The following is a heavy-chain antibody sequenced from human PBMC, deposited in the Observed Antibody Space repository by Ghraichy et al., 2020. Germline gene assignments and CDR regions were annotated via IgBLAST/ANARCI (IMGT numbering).Heavy chain of an antibody. D-gene: IGHD3-10*01. Sequence: GSLRLSCAVSGLTFSNFAMAWVRQAPGKGLEWVSTISGSGGSIWYADSGKGRFIISRDNSRSTFYLQMNSLRAEDTAVYYCAKGKGNGSYVNWSFNIWGRGTTVTVSP. CDR2: ISGSGGSI. CDR3: AKGKGNGSYVNWSFNI. CDR1: GLTFSNFA. V-gene: IGHV3-23*01. J-gene: IGHJ2*01.